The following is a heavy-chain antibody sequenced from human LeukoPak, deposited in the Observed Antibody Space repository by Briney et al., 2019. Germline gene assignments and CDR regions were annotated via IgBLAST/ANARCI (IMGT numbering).Heavy chain of an antibody. V-gene: IGHV1-2*02. Sequence: GASVKVSCKASGYTFTGYYMHWVRQAPGQGLELMGWINPNNGGTYYAQKLQGRVTMTWDTSISTAYMELTGLRSDDTAVYYCARAAYCGGDCYYYFDYWGQGTLLTVSS. D-gene: IGHD2-21*02. CDR1: GYTFTGYY. CDR3: ARAAYCGGDCYYYFDY. CDR2: INPNNGGT. J-gene: IGHJ4*02.